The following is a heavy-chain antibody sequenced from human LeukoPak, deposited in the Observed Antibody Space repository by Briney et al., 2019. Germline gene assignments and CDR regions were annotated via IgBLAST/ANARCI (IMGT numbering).Heavy chain of an antibody. CDR2: ITGSGGST. Sequence: GGSLRLSCAASGFTVSSNYMSWVRQAPGKGLEWVSSITGSGGSTYYADSVKGRFTISRDTSKNTLYLQMNSLRAEDTAVYYCAKLPYSGYDWVSYFDYWGQGTLVTVSS. CDR3: AKLPYSGYDWVSYFDY. CDR1: GFTVSSNY. J-gene: IGHJ4*02. V-gene: IGHV3-23*01. D-gene: IGHD5-12*01.